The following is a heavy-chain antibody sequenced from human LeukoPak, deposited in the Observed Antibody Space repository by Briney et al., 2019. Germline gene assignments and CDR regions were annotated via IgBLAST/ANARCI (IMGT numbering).Heavy chain of an antibody. CDR3: AIKRTGAYSFDY. Sequence: QPGGSLRLSCAVSGFIFSSYAMSWVRQAPGKGLEWVSVIGASGGSAYYADSVKGRFIVSRDNSKNTLYLQMNSLRAEDTAVYYCAIKRTGAYSFDYWGQGTLVTVSS. CDR1: GFIFSSYA. V-gene: IGHV3-23*01. J-gene: IGHJ4*02. D-gene: IGHD1-14*01. CDR2: IGASGGSA.